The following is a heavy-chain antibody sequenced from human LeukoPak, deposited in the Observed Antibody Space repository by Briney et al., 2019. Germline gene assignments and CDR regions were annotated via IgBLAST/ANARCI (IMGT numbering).Heavy chain of an antibody. J-gene: IGHJ4*02. CDR1: GFTFRDFG. Sequence: GGSLRLSCAASGFTFRDFGMDWVRQAPGKGLEWVAFIRFDGRDEYYVDSLKGRFTISRDNSKNTVYLQMNGLTSEDTALYYCAQVGVDSASTLVDHWGQGTLVIVSS. CDR3: AQVGVDSASTLVDH. V-gene: IGHV3-30*02. CDR2: IRFDGRDE. D-gene: IGHD2-8*02.